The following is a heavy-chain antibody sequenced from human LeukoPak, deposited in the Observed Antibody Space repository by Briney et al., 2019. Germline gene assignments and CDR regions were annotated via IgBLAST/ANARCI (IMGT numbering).Heavy chain of an antibody. V-gene: IGHV1-2*06. CDR1: GYTFTGYY. J-gene: IGHJ4*02. CDR2: INPNSGGT. CDR3: ARAEEQWLVEGYYFDY. D-gene: IGHD6-19*01. Sequence: GASVTVSCKASGYTFTGYYMHWVRQAPGQGLEWMGRINPNSGGTNYAQKFQGRVTMTRDTSISTAYMELSRLRSDDTAVYYCARAEEQWLVEGYYFDYWGQGTLVTVSS.